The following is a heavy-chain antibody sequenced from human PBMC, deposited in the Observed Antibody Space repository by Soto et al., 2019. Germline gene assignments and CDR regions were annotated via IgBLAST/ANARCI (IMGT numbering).Heavy chain of an antibody. J-gene: IGHJ4*02. Sequence: PGGSLRLSCAAAGFTFSSYGMHWIRQAPGKGLEWVAVISSDESNKYSADFVKGRFTISRDNSKNTLYLQMNSLRPDDTAAYYCACGYWLDYWGQGTRVTVSS. CDR1: GFTFSSYG. D-gene: IGHD3-22*01. V-gene: IGHV3-30*03. CDR2: ISSDESNK. CDR3: ACGYWLDY.